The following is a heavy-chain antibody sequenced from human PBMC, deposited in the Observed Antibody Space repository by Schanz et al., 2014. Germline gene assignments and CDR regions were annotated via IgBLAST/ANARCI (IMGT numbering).Heavy chain of an antibody. J-gene: IGHJ3*02. V-gene: IGHV3-11*01. CDR1: GFIFNDYY. CDR3: ARENLNWEAFDI. D-gene: IGHD7-27*01. CDR2: ISRDGTTS. Sequence: QVQLVESGGGLVKPGGSLRLSCAASGFIFNDYYMNWIRQAPGKGLEWLSYISRDGTTSYYADSVKGRFTISRDNAKNSLYLEMTSLRCEATAVYYCARENLNWEAFDIWGQGTVVTVSS.